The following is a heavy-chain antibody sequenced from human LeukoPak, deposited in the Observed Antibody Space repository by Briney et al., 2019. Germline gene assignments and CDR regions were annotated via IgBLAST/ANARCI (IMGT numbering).Heavy chain of an antibody. CDR3: SNEGGVYLPFAD. D-gene: IGHD2-8*01. J-gene: IGHJ4*02. CDR1: GFRFDDYA. Sequence: GGSLRLSCAASGFRFDDYALHWVRQAPGKGLEWVAVISPDGSNKYYADSVNGRFTISRDNSKSTLYLQMDTLTVEDTAIYHCSNEGGVYLPFADWGQGTRVTVSS. V-gene: IGHV3-30*18. CDR2: ISPDGSNK.